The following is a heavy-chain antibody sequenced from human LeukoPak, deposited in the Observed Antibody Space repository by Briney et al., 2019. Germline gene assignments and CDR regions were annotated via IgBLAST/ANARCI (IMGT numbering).Heavy chain of an antibody. D-gene: IGHD6-19*01. CDR3: ARVGSRIAVAGTWSFNAFDY. CDR1: GGTFSSYP. V-gene: IGHV1-69*04. Sequence: SVKVSCKSSGGTFSSYPIRWVRPAPGQGLAWMGRIIPILGIANYAQKLQGRVTITADKSTSTAYMALSSLRSEDTAVYYCARVGSRIAVAGTWSFNAFDYWGQGTLVTVSS. J-gene: IGHJ4*02. CDR2: IIPILGIA.